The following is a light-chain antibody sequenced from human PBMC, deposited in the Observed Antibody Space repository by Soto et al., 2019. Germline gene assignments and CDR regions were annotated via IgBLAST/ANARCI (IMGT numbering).Light chain of an antibody. J-gene: IGKJ1*01. CDR3: QHRT. CDR1: QSVSSSY. CDR2: GAS. Sequence: EIVLTQSPGTLSLSPGERATLSCRASQSVSSSYLAWYQQKPGQAPRLLIYGASSRATGIPDRFSGSGSGTDFTLTISRLEPEDFAVYYCQHRTVGQGTKVEIK. V-gene: IGKV3-20*01.